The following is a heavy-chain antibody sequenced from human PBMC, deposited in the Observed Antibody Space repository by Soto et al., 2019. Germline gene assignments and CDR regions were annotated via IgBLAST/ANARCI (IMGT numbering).Heavy chain of an antibody. D-gene: IGHD6-19*01. J-gene: IGHJ4*02. CDR3: AGRSSGWYFDY. V-gene: IGHV3-23*01. CDR1: GFTFSSYA. Sequence: EVQLLESGGGLVQPGGSLRLSCAASGFTFSSYAMNWVRQAPGKGLEWVSVIGGSGDSTYYADSVKGRFTISRDNSKNTLYRHMNSLRAEDPAVYYCAGRSSGWYFDYWGQGTLVTVSS. CDR2: IGGSGDST.